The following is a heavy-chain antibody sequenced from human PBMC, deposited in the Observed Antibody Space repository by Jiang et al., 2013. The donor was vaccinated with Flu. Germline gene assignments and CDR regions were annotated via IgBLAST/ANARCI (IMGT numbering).Heavy chain of an antibody. CDR3: ARQIGDTMVRGVTRDAFDI. Sequence: VAGGSESAVVVHYWGVDPPAPTGRGVEWIGSIYYNGFTYDNPSLKSRVTMSVDTSKNQFSLKLNSVTAADTAVYYCARQIGDTMVRGVTRDAFDIWGQGTMVTFSS. V-gene: IGHV4-39*01. D-gene: IGHD3-10*01. J-gene: IGHJ3*02. CDR1: GGSESAVVVHY. CDR2: IYYNGFT.